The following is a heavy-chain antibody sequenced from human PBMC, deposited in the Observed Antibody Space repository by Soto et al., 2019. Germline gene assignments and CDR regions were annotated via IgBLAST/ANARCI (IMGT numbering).Heavy chain of an antibody. V-gene: IGHV4-39*01. CDR2: IYYSGST. CDR3: ARGDYYDSSGYYYRGAVDAFDI. CDR1: GGSISSSSYY. J-gene: IGHJ3*02. D-gene: IGHD3-22*01. Sequence: QLQLQESGPGLVKPSETLSLTCTVSGGSISSSSYYWGWIRQPPGKGLEWIGSIYYSGSTYYNPSLKSRVTISVDTSKNQFSLKLSSVTAADTAVYYCARGDYYDSSGYYYRGAVDAFDIWGQGTMVTVSS.